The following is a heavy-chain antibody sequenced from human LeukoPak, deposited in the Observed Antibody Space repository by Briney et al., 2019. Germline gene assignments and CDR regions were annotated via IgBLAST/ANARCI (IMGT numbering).Heavy chain of an antibody. J-gene: IGHJ6*03. CDR2: IYSGGST. Sequence: AGSLTLSCAASGFTVSSNYMSWVRQAPGKGREWVSVIYSGGSTYYADSVKGRFTISSDNSKNTLYLQMNSLRAEDTAVYYCARTTINYYYYYMDVWGKGTTVTVS. CDR3: ARTTINYYYYYMDV. D-gene: IGHD5-12*01. V-gene: IGHV3-53*01. CDR1: GFTVSSNY.